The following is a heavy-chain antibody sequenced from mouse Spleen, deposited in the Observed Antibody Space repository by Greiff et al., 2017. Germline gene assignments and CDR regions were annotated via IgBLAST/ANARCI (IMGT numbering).Heavy chain of an antibody. J-gene: IGHJ4*01. D-gene: IGHD2-10*02. CDR2: IYPRSGNT. CDR3: ARGYGNYQDAMDY. V-gene: IGHV1-81*01. Sequence: QVQLQQSGAELARPGASVKLSCKASGYTFTSYGISWVKQRTGQGLEWIGEIYPRSGNTYYNEKFKGKATLTADKSSSTAYMELRSLTSEDSAVYFCARGYGNYQDAMDYWGQGTSVTVSS. CDR1: GYTFTSYG.